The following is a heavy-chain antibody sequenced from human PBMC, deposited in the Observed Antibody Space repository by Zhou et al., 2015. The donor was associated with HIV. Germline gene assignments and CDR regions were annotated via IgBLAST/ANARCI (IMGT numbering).Heavy chain of an antibody. CDR1: GGVFFKNA. CDR2: INPDSGGT. Sequence: QVRLVQSGPELKKPGSSVTVSCKSSGGVFFKNAINWVRQAPGQGLEWMGWINPDSGGTNYAQRFQGRVTMTRDTSISTAYMDLSRLRSDDTAVYYCARDRKWVAYESFDIWGQGTMVTVSS. J-gene: IGHJ3*02. V-gene: IGHV1-2*02. D-gene: IGHD6-19*01. CDR3: ARDRKWVAYESFDI.